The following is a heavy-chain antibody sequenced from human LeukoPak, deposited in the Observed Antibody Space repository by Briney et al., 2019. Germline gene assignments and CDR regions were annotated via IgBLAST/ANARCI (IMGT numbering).Heavy chain of an antibody. D-gene: IGHD3-10*01. V-gene: IGHV3-15*01. CDR2: IKSKTDGGTT. CDR1: GFTFSNAW. Sequence: PGGSLRLSCAASGFTFSNAWMSWVRQAPGKGLEWVGRIKSKTDGGTTDYAAPVKGRFSISRDDSKNTLYLQMNSLKTEDTAVYYCTTEITMVRGVIIRRRKLPVDYWGQGTLVTVSS. J-gene: IGHJ4*02. CDR3: TTEITMVRGVIIRRRKLPVDY.